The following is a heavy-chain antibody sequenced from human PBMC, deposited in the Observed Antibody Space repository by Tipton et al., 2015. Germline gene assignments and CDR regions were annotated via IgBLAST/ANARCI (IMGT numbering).Heavy chain of an antibody. V-gene: IGHV4-4*02. CDR3: ARARGRHGGLLDS. Sequence: TLSLTCGVSGDSISSYNWWSWVRQPPGKGLEWIGEIYHTGTTQYNPSLKSRVTISVDTSKSQFSLKLTSVTAADTAMYYCARARGRHGGLLDSWGQGTLVIVSS. CDR2: IYHTGTT. D-gene: IGHD4-23*01. J-gene: IGHJ4*02. CDR1: GDSISSYNW.